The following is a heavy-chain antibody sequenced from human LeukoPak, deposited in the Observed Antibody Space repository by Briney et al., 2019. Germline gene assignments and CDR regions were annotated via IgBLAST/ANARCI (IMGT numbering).Heavy chain of an antibody. CDR1: GYSISSGYY. CDR3: ARDRGNYYGSGSYYKGFDY. D-gene: IGHD3-10*01. V-gene: IGHV4-38-2*02. Sequence: SETLSLTCTVSGYSISSGYYWGWIRQPPGKGLEWIGSIYHGGSTYYNPSLKSRVTISVDTSKNQFSLKLSSVTAADTAVYYCARDRGNYYGSGSYYKGFDYWGQGTLVTVSS. CDR2: IYHGGST. J-gene: IGHJ4*02.